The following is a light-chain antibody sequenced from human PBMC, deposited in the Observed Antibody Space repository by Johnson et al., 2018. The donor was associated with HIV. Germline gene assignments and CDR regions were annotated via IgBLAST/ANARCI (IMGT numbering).Light chain of an antibody. J-gene: IGLJ1*01. CDR3: GTRDNSLGAHYV. V-gene: IGLV1-51*01. CDR2: DNN. CDR1: SSNIGNNY. Sequence: QSVLTQPPSVSAAPGQKVTISCSGSSSNIGNNYVSWYQQLPGTAPKLLIYDNNKRPSGIPDRFSGSKSGTSATLGITGLQTGDEADYYFGTRDNSLGAHYVFGTGTKVTVL.